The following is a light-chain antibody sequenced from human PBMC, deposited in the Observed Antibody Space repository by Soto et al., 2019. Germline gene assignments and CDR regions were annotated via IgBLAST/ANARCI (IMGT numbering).Light chain of an antibody. CDR3: SSYTNTSPLVV. CDR1: SNDVGGYNY. V-gene: IGLV2-14*03. Sequence: QSVLTQPASVSGSPGQSITISCTGTSNDVGGYNYVSWYQQRPGKAPKLMIYDVFYRPSGVSNRFSGSKSGNTASLTISGLQAEDEANYYCSSYTNTSPLVVFGGGTKLTVL. J-gene: IGLJ2*01. CDR2: DVF.